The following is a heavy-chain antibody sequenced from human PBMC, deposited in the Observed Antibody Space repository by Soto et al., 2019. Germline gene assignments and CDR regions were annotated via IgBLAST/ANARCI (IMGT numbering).Heavy chain of an antibody. D-gene: IGHD3-10*01. Sequence: QVQIQESGPGLVTPSDTLSLTCTVSDASITNFFWNWVRQPAGGPLEWIGRLHLGGAPTYNPSLRSRLFISADTSKNQVSLKLTSVTAADTAVYYCAADSGRGGRAFDHWGHGALATVSS. CDR1: DASITNFF. V-gene: IGHV4-4*07. J-gene: IGHJ4*01. CDR2: LHLGGAP. CDR3: AADSGRGGRAFDH.